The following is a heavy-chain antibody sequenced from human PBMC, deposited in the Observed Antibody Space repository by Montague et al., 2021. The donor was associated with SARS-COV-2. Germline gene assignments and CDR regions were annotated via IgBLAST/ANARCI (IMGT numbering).Heavy chain of an antibody. J-gene: IGHJ4*02. CDR2: IYWDDDK. V-gene: IGHV2-70*01. D-gene: IGHD3-9*01. Sequence: PALVKPTQTLTLTCTFSGFSLSTSGMCVSWIRQPPGKALEWLALIYWDDDKYYSTSLKTRLTISKDTSKNQVVLTMTNMDPVDTATYYCARIRDYDILTGSYSGFDYWGQGTLVTVSS. CDR3: ARIRDYDILTGSYSGFDY. CDR1: GFSLSTSGMC.